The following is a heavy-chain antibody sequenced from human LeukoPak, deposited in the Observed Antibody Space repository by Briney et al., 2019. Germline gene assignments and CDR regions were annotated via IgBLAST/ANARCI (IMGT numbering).Heavy chain of an antibody. D-gene: IGHD6-13*01. CDR3: ARRDRLAAGSDY. J-gene: IGHJ4*02. Sequence: GGSLRLSCAASGFTFSSYAMHWVRQAPGKGLEWVAVISYDGSNKYYADCVKGRFTISRDNSKNTLYLQMNSLRAEDTAVYYCARRDRLAAGSDYWGQGTLVTVSS. V-gene: IGHV3-30*04. CDR1: GFTFSSYA. CDR2: ISYDGSNK.